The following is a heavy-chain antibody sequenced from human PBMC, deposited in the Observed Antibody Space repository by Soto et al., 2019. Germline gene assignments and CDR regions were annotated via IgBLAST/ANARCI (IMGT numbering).Heavy chain of an antibody. D-gene: IGHD1-26*01. Sequence: EVQLVESGGGLVKPGGSLRLSCAASGFSFSSYSMNWVRQAPGKGLEWVSSISSSSGYIYYADSVKGRFTISRDNAKNSLYLQMNSLRAEDTAVYYCARDGIVGATIDYWGQGTLVTDSS. CDR2: ISSSSGYI. CDR1: GFSFSSYS. J-gene: IGHJ4*02. CDR3: ARDGIVGATIDY. V-gene: IGHV3-21*01.